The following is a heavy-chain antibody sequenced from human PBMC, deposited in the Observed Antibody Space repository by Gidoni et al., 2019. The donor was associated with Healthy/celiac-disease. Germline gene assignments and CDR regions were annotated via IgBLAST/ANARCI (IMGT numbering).Heavy chain of an antibody. V-gene: IGHV3-33*01. J-gene: IGHJ4*02. Sequence: QVQLVESGGGVVQPGRSLRLSCAASGFPFSTYDMHWVRQAPGKGLEGVAVILYDGSNKYYADSVKGRFTISRDNSNNTLYLQMNSLRAEDTAVYYCAREGSAYCSSTSCYIRVVPKPFDFWGQGTLVTVSS. CDR2: ILYDGSNK. CDR1: GFPFSTYD. CDR3: AREGSAYCSSTSCYIRVVPKPFDF. D-gene: IGHD2-2*02.